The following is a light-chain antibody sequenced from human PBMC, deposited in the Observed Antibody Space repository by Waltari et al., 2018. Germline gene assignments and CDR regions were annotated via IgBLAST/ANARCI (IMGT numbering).Light chain of an antibody. CDR3: QQRASWPPRYS. CDR2: DAS. Sequence: EIVLTLSPATLSLSPGDRANLSCRASQTLSSYVSWYQQRPGQAPRLFIYDASKRATGIPARFSGSGSGADFTLTISDLEPEDSAVYYCQQRASWPPRYSFGQGTKLEIK. V-gene: IGKV3-11*01. CDR1: QTLSSY. J-gene: IGKJ2*03.